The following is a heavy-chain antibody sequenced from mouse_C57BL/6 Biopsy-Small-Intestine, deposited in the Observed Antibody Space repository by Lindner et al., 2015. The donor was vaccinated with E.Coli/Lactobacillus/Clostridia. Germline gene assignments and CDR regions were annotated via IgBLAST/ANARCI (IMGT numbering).Heavy chain of an antibody. CDR2: VYPNYGTT. CDR1: GYSFTDYN. Sequence: VQLQESGPELVKPSASVKISCKASGYSFTDYNMNWVKHSNGKSLEWIGVVYPNYGTTSYNQKFKGKATLTVDQSSSTAYMQLNSLTSEDSAVYYCARGGLGLYYFDYWGQGTTLTVSS. V-gene: IGHV1-39*01. D-gene: IGHD3-3*01. CDR3: ARGGLGLYYFDY. J-gene: IGHJ2*01.